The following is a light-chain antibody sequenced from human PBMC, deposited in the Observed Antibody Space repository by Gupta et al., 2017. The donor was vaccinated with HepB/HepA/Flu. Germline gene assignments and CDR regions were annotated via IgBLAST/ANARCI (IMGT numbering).Light chain of an antibody. CDR2: GAS. V-gene: IGKV3-20*01. Sequence: EIVLTQSPGTLSLSPGERASLSCRASQSISYNYLAWYQQKPGRAPRLLIYGASNRLTGVPDRFSGSGSGTDFTLTISILDPEDFAVYYCQREGSSLYTFGQGTKLEIK. CDR1: QSISYNY. CDR3: QREGSSLYT. J-gene: IGKJ2*01.